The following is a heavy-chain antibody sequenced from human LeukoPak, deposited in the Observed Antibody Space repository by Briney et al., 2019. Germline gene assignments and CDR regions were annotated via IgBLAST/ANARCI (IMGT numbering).Heavy chain of an antibody. D-gene: IGHD6-6*01. CDR3: ASSLYSSSFGDY. V-gene: IGHV3-21*01. J-gene: IGHJ4*02. CDR2: ISSRSTYT. Sequence: PGGSLRLSCAASGFTFTSYSMNWVRQAPGKGLEWVSSISSRSTYTYYADSVKGRFTISRDNAKISLYLQMNSLRAEDTAVYYCASSLYSSSFGDYWGQGTLVTVSS. CDR1: GFTFTSYS.